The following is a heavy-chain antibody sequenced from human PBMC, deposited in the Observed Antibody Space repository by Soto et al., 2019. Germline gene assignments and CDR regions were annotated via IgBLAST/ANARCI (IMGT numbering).Heavy chain of an antibody. CDR1: GFTFSNYG. J-gene: IGHJ6*02. D-gene: IGHD3-3*01. CDR3: TKRRNVLRFLEWSSGMEV. V-gene: IGHV3-30*18. Sequence: GGSLRLSCAASGFTFSNYGMHWVRQAPGKGLEWVAFISDDGSNKYYADSMKGRFTMSRDNSKSTPYLQMNSLRVEDMAVYYCTKRRNVLRFLEWSSGMEVWGQGTTVTVSS. CDR2: ISDDGSNK.